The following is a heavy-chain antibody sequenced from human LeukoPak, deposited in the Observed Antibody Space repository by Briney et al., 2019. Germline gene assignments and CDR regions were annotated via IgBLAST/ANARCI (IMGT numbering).Heavy chain of an antibody. D-gene: IGHD5-18*01. J-gene: IGHJ4*02. CDR1: GFTFSSYA. CDR3: ANVLPDSIQLWLPFDY. CDR2: ISGSGGST. Sequence: GGSLRLSCAASGFTFSSYAMSWVRQAPGKGLEWVSAISGSGGSTYYADSVKGRFTISRDNSKNTLYLQMNSLRADDTAVYYCANVLPDSIQLWLPFDYWGQGTLVTISS. V-gene: IGHV3-23*01.